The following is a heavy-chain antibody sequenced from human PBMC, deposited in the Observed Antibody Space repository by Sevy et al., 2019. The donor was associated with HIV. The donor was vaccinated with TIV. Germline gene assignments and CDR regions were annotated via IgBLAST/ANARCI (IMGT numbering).Heavy chain of an antibody. CDR3: AKDRVSGTYYTGDFDY. CDR1: GFTFTSQA. J-gene: IGHJ4*02. D-gene: IGHD3-10*01. Sequence: GGSLRLSCAASGFTFTSQAMSWVRQAPGKGLEWVSGISSSGASTYYAESAKGRFTISRDNSKSTLYLQMNSLRAEDTAVYYCAKDRVSGTYYTGDFDYWGQGTLVTVSS. V-gene: IGHV3-23*01. CDR2: ISSSGAST.